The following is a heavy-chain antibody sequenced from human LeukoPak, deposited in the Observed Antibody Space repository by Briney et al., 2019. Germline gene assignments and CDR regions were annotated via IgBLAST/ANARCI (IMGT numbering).Heavy chain of an antibody. CDR3: AIINSSGWYPFDY. D-gene: IGHD6-19*01. CDR1: GGSFSGYY. V-gene: IGHV4-34*01. J-gene: IGHJ4*02. Sequence: PSETLFLTCAVYGGSFSGYYWSWIRQPPGKGLEWIGEINHSGSTNYNPSLKSRVTISVDTSKNQFSLKLSSVTAADTAVYYCAIINSSGWYPFDYWGQGTLVTVSS. CDR2: INHSGST.